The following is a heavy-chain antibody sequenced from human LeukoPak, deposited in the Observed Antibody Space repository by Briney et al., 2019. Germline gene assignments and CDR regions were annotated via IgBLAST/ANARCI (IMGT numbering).Heavy chain of an antibody. CDR3: ARGRFWGSPVLKY. J-gene: IGHJ1*01. V-gene: IGHV4-34*01. D-gene: IGHD3-16*01. Sequence: SETLSLTCVVYGGAFSGYYWSWIRQPPGKGLEWIGEINHSGSTNYNPSLKSRVTISVDTSKNQFSLRLSSVTAADTAVYYCARGRFWGSPVLKYWGQGTLVTVSS. CDR2: INHSGST. CDR1: GGAFSGYY.